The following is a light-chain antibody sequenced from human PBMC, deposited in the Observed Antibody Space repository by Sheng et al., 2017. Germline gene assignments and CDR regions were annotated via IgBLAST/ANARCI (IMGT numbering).Light chain of an antibody. CDR2: MHP. V-gene: IGKV3-20*01. Sequence: ENVLTQSPGTLSLSPGERATLSCRASESVYGSQLACTSRNLARLPGSSSMMHPSGPLAIPDRFSGSGSGTDFTLTITRLESEDFAVFYCHQYGRAPITIGGGTKVEIK. CDR1: ESVYGSQ. J-gene: IGKJ4*01. CDR3: HQYGRAPIT.